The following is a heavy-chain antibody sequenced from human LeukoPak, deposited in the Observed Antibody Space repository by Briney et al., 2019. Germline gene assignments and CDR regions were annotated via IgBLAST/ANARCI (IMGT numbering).Heavy chain of an antibody. V-gene: IGHV3-11*01. J-gene: IGHJ4*02. CDR2: ISSSGSTI. D-gene: IGHD3-3*01. Sequence: GGSLRLSCAASGFTFSDYYMTWIRQAPGKGLEWVSYISSSGSTIYYADSVKGRFTISRDNAKNSLYLQMNSLRAEDTAVYYCARTDFWSGSALDYWGQGTLVTVSS. CDR3: ARTDFWSGSALDY. CDR1: GFTFSDYY.